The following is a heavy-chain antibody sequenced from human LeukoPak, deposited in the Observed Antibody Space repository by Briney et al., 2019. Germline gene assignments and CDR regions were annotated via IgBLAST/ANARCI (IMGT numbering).Heavy chain of an antibody. CDR2: ISSSSSYI. Sequence: PGGSLRLSCAASGFTFSSYSMNWVRQAPGKGLEWVSSISSSSSYIYYADSVKGRFTISRDNAKNSLYLQMNSLRAEDTAVYYCARDRNDYVWGPLVYHYWGQGTLVTVSS. CDR1: GFTFSSYS. J-gene: IGHJ4*02. V-gene: IGHV3-21*01. CDR3: ARDRNDYVWGPLVYHY. D-gene: IGHD3-16*01.